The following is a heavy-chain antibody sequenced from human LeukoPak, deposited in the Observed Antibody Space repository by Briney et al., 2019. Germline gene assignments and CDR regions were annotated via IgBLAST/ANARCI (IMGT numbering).Heavy chain of an antibody. J-gene: IGHJ4*02. D-gene: IGHD3-10*01. CDR1: GGSFSGYY. Sequence: SETLSLTCAVYGGSFSGYYWNWIRQPLGKGLEWIGEINHSGRTNYNPSLKSRVTISVDTSKKQFSLKLSSVTAADTAVYYCARGVDYYGVWGQGTLVTVSS. V-gene: IGHV4-34*01. CDR2: INHSGRT. CDR3: ARGVDYYGV.